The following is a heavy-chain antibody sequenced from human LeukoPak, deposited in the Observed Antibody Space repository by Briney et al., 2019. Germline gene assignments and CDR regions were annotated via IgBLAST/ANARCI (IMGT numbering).Heavy chain of an antibody. CDR1: GGSISSSSYY. V-gene: IGHV4-39*07. J-gene: IGHJ6*02. CDR2: IYYSGSI. Sequence: PSETLSLTCTVSGGSISSSSYYWGWIRQPPGKGLEWIGSIYYSGSIYYNPSLKSRVTISVDTSKNQFSLKLSSVTAADTAVYYCAREDSRDGSNYNYYGTVVWGQGTTVTVSS. CDR3: AREDSRDGSNYNYYGTVV. D-gene: IGHD5-24*01.